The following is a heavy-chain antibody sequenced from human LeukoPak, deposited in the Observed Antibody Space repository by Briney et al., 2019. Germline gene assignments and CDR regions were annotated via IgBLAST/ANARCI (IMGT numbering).Heavy chain of an antibody. Sequence: GGSLRLSCAASGFTFDDYAMHWVRQAPGKGLEWVSGISWNSGSIGYADSVKGRFTISRDNAKNSLYLQMNSLRAEDTALYYGAKGAAVAGTSFDSWGQGTLVTVSS. CDR2: ISWNSGSI. CDR3: AKGAAVAGTSFDS. CDR1: GFTFDDYA. V-gene: IGHV3-9*01. D-gene: IGHD6-19*01. J-gene: IGHJ4*02.